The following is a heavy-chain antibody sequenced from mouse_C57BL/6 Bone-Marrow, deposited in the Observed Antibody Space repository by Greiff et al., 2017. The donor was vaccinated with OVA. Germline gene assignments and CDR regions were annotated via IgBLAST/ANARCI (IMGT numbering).Heavy chain of an antibody. CDR1: GYTFTSYD. CDR3: ARSSYYSNSD. Sequence: QVQLKQSGPELVKPGASVTLSCKASGYTFTSYDINWVKQRPGQGLEWIGWIYHRDGSTKYNEKFKGKATLTVDTSSSTAYMELHSLTSEDSAVYFCARSSYYSNSDWGQGTLVTVSA. CDR2: IYHRDGST. J-gene: IGHJ3*01. V-gene: IGHV1-85*01. D-gene: IGHD2-5*01.